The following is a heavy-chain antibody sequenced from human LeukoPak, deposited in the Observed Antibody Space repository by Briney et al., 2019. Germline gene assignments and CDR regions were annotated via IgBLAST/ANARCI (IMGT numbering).Heavy chain of an antibody. CDR1: GYTFTSYG. D-gene: IGHD3-10*01. Sequence: GASVKVSCKASGYTFTSYGISWVRQAPGQGLEWMGWINAGNGNTKYSQKFQGRVTITRDTSASTAYMELSSLRSEDTAVYYCAGEGDRFGELLFGGQGTLVTVSS. V-gene: IGHV1-18*04. CDR2: INAGNGNT. J-gene: IGHJ4*02. CDR3: AGEGDRFGELLF.